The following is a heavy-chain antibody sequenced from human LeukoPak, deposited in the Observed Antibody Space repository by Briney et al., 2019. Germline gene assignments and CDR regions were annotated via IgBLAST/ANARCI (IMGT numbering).Heavy chain of an antibody. V-gene: IGHV4-39*01. CDR1: GGSINTSSYY. D-gene: IGHD1-26*01. CDR3: ARPQRGSYCGFDY. CDR2: IYYTGST. Sequence: SETLSLTCTVSGGSINTSSYYWVWIRQPPGKGLEWIGSIYYTGSTYPNPSLKSRVTMSLNTPKNRFSLKLSSVTAADTAVYYCARPQRGSYCGFDYWGQGTLVTVSS. J-gene: IGHJ4*02.